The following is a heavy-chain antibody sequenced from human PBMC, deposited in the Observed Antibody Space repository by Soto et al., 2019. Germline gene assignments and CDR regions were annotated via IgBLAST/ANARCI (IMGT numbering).Heavy chain of an antibody. CDR1: GGSISRGDHY. Sequence: QVRLQESGPGLVKPSQTLSLTCTVSGGSISRGDHYWSWIRQPPGKGLEWIGYIYYRGGTDYDPSLRSRGSISIDTSKNQFSLQLNSVSAADTAFYYCARGGGRCSSSSRYTNPPFYYGMDVWGKGTTVTVSS. D-gene: IGHD2-2*01. V-gene: IGHV4-30-4*01. CDR2: IYYRGGT. J-gene: IGHJ6*04. CDR3: ARGGGRCSSSSRYTNPPFYYGMDV.